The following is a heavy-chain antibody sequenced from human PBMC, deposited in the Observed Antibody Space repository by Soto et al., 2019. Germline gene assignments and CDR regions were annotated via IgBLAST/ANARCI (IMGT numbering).Heavy chain of an antibody. D-gene: IGHD3-3*01. Sequence: SVKVSCKASGGTFSSYAISWVRQAPGQGLEWMGGIIPIFGTANYAQKFQGRVTITADESTSTAYMELSSLRSEDTAVYYCARGKILEWLSSSFDYWGQGTLVTVSS. CDR2: IIPIFGTA. V-gene: IGHV1-69*13. CDR1: GGTFSSYA. CDR3: ARGKILEWLSSSFDY. J-gene: IGHJ4*02.